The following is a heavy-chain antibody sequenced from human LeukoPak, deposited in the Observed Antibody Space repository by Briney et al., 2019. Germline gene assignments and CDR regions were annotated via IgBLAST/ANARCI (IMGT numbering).Heavy chain of an antibody. D-gene: IGHD3-10*01. J-gene: IGHJ4*02. CDR3: AKGRGQGFDY. CDR1: GFTFSDYA. V-gene: IGHV3-23*01. Sequence: GGSLRLSCAASGFTFSDYAMSWVRQAPGKGLKWLSVISGGSSGSTYYADSVTGRFTVSRDNSKNTLYLQMNSLRVEDTAVYYCAKGRGQGFDYWGQGTLVTVSS. CDR2: ISGGSSGST.